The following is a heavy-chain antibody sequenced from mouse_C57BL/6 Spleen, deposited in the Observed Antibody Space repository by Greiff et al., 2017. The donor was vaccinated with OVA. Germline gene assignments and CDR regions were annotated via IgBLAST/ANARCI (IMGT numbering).Heavy chain of an antibody. D-gene: IGHD2-2*01. Sequence: DVQLQESGGGLVKPGGSLKLSCAASGFTFSSYAMSWVRQTPEKRLEWVATISDGGSYTYYPDNVKGRFTISRDNAKNNLYLQMSHLKSEDTAMYYCARVMVTTGYYFDYWGQGTTLTVSS. CDR1: GFTFSSYA. J-gene: IGHJ2*01. V-gene: IGHV5-4*01. CDR2: ISDGGSYT. CDR3: ARVMVTTGYYFDY.